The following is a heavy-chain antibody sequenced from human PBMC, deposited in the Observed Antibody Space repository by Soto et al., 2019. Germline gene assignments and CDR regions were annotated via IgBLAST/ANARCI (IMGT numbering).Heavy chain of an antibody. J-gene: IGHJ4*02. Sequence: QVQLVESGGGVVQPGRSLRLSCAASGFTFGIYGMHWVRQAPGKGLEWVTLIWYDGSDKYYADSVKGRFTISRDNSKNTLFLQMNSLRAEDTAVSYCATECFTASGTVLDYWGQGTLVTLSS. D-gene: IGHD6-13*01. V-gene: IGHV3-33*01. CDR1: GFTFGIYG. CDR2: IWYDGSDK. CDR3: ATECFTASGTVLDY.